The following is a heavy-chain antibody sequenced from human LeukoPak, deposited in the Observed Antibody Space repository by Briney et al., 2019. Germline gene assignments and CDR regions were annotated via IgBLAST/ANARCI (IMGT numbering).Heavy chain of an antibody. CDR2: INPTGGST. V-gene: IGHV1-46*01. CDR3: ARERRQGIRYFDY. Sequence: GASVKVSCKASGYTFTSYYIHWVRQAPGQGLEWMGIINPTGGSTTYAQKFQGRITMTRDTSTSTVYMELSSLRSEDTAVYYCARERRQGIRYFDYWGQGTLVTVSS. CDR1: GYTFTSYY. J-gene: IGHJ4*02. D-gene: IGHD2-15*01.